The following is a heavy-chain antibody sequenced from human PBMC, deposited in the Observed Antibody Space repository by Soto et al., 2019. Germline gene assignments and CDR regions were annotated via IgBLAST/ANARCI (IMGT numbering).Heavy chain of an antibody. Sequence: GGSLRLSCAASGFTFSSYWMSWVRQAPGKGLEWVANIKQDGSEKYYVDSVKGRFTISRDNAKNSLYLQMNSLRAEDTAVYYCGRARRGDGYNRFFDYWGQGTLVTVSS. D-gene: IGHD5-12*01. V-gene: IGHV3-7*01. CDR1: GFTFSSYW. CDR3: GRARRGDGYNRFFDY. J-gene: IGHJ4*02. CDR2: IKQDGSEK.